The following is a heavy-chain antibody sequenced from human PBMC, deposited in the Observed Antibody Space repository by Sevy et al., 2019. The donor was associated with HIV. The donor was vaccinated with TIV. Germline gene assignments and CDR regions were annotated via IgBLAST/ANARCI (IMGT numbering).Heavy chain of an antibody. J-gene: IGHJ4*02. V-gene: IGHV4-59*12. D-gene: IGHD4-17*01. Sequence: SETLSLTCTVSGDSISSYYWSWMRQPPGKGLEWIGYIHYSGSTNYNPSLKSRVTISVDTSKNQFSLKLSSVTAADTAVYYCAREPAPTYGEPYYFDYWGQGTLVTVSS. CDR2: IHYSGST. CDR1: GDSISSYY. CDR3: AREPAPTYGEPYYFDY.